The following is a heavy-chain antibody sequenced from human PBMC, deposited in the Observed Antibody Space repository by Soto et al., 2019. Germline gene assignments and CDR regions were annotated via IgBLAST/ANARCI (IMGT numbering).Heavy chain of an antibody. D-gene: IGHD2-15*01. J-gene: IGHJ4*02. V-gene: IGHV4-30-4*01. CDR3: ARDLGGGNADY. Sequence: TLSLTCPVSGVSISSGDYYWSWIRQPPGKGLEWIGYIYYSGSTYYNPSLKSRVTISVDTSKNQFSLKLSSVTAADTAVYYCARDLGGGNADYWGQGTPVTVYS. CDR1: GVSISSGDYY. CDR2: IYYSGST.